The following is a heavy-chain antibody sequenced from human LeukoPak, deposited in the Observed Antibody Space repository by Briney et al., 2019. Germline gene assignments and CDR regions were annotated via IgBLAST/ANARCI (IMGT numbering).Heavy chain of an antibody. Sequence: GGSLRLSCAASGFTFSSYSMNWVRQAPGKGLEWVSSISSSSSYIYYADSVKGRFTISRDNSKNTLYLQMNSLRAEDTAVYYCAKDPHNYYYDSSGYYWGYYFDYWGQGTLVTVSS. CDR2: ISSSSSYI. D-gene: IGHD3-22*01. CDR1: GFTFSSYS. J-gene: IGHJ4*02. V-gene: IGHV3-21*01. CDR3: AKDPHNYYYDSSGYYWGYYFDY.